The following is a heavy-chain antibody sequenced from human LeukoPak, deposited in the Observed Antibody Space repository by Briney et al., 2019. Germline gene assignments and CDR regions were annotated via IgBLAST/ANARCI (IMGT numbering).Heavy chain of an antibody. Sequence: GGSLRLSCAASGFTFSSYSINWVRQAPGKGLEWVSSISSSSYYISYADSLRGRFTISRDNAKNSLYLQMNSLRAEDTAVYYCARDLGSYGSGSYFDYWGQGTLVTVSS. CDR1: GFTFSSYS. CDR2: ISSSSYYI. CDR3: ARDLGSYGSGSYFDY. J-gene: IGHJ4*02. V-gene: IGHV3-21*01. D-gene: IGHD3-10*01.